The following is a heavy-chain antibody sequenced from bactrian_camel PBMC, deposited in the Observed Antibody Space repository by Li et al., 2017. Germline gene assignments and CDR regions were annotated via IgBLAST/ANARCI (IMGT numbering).Heavy chain of an antibody. V-gene: IGHV3S40*01. J-gene: IGHJ4*01. Sequence: VQLVESGGGLAQPGGSLKLSCAASGFPFNLYYMSWVRRAPGKGLEWISGIDSSGAWSIDYADSVKGRFTISRDNAKNTLYLQLNNLKTEDTAMYFCAKGIQKCPGNYCRPEGQGTQVTVS. CDR1: GFPFNLYY. CDR2: IDSSGAWSI. D-gene: IGHD2*01.